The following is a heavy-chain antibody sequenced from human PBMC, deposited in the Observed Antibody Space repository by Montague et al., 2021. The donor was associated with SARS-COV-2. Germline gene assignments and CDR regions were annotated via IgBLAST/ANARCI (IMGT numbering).Heavy chain of an antibody. CDR3: ARLGEGVVPAPILGVGPYYSYFYMDV. D-gene: IGHD2-2*02. V-gene: IGHV4-34*01. CDR2: INHSGSA. J-gene: IGHJ6*03. Sequence: SETLSLTCAVYGGSFSGYYWNWIRQPPRKGLEWIGEINHSGSAKYNPSLKRRVTISVDTSKNQFSLKLNSVTAADTAVYYCARLGEGVVPAPILGVGPYYSYFYMDVWGKGATVTVSS. CDR1: GGSFSGYY.